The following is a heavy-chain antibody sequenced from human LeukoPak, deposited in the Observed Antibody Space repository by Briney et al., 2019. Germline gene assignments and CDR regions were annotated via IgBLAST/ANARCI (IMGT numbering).Heavy chain of an antibody. Sequence: GGSLRLPCAASGFTFSSYSMTWVRQAPGKGLEWVSSISSSSSYIYYADSVKGRFTISRDNAKNSLYLQMNSLRAEDTALYYCAKGAYGSGSYSPPSGYWGQGTLVTVSS. CDR1: GFTFSSYS. CDR3: AKGAYGSGSYSPPSGY. CDR2: ISSSSSYI. J-gene: IGHJ4*02. D-gene: IGHD3-10*01. V-gene: IGHV3-21*04.